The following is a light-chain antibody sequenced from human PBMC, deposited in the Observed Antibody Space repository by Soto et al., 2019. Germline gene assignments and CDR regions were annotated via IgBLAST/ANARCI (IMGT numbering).Light chain of an antibody. CDR2: DIF. Sequence: EIGMTQYTATRSVSPGERATPSCRASQSVGSDLAWYQQKPGQAPRLVTYDIFTRATGVPTRISGSGSGTEFTLTVSSLQPEDVATYYCQQSYTTPLTFGQGTKVDIK. CDR3: QQSYTTPLT. V-gene: IGKV3D-15*01. J-gene: IGKJ1*01. CDR1: QSVGSD.